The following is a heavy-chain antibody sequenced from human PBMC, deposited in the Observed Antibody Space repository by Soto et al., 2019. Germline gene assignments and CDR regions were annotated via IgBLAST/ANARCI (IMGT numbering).Heavy chain of an antibody. CDR3: ARGPTTDKVDF. J-gene: IGHJ4*02. V-gene: IGHV4-39*01. D-gene: IGHD4-17*01. CDR2: IYYSGST. Sequence: ETLSLTCTVSGGSISSSSYYWGWIRQPPGKGLEWIGSIYYSGSTYYNPSLKSRVTISVDTSKNQFSLKLTSVTAADTAVYYCARGPTTDKVDFWGQGTLVTVSS. CDR1: GGSISSSSYY.